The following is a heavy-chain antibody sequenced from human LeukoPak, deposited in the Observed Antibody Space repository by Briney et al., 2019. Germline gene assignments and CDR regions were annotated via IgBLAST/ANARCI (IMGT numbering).Heavy chain of an antibody. J-gene: IGHJ5*02. CDR2: INHSGST. CDR3: ARGLQGFDP. V-gene: IGHV4-34*01. Sequence: SVTLSLTCALYGGSFSGYYWSWIRQPPGKGLEWIGEINHSGSTNYNPSLKSRVTISVDTSKNQFSLKLSSVTAADTAVYYCARGLQGFDPWGQGTLVTVSS. CDR1: GGSFSGYY.